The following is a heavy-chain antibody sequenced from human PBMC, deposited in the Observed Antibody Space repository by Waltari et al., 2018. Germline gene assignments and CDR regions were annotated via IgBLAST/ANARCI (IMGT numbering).Heavy chain of an antibody. D-gene: IGHD6-19*01. CDR2: IIPIFGTA. J-gene: IGHJ2*01. CDR1: GGTFSSYA. CDR3: ARQEQWLVQSGWYFDL. V-gene: IGHV1-69*08. Sequence: QVQLVQSGAEVKKPGSSVKVSCKASGGTFSSYAISWVRQAPGQGLEWMGRIIPIFGTANYAQKFQGRVTITADKSTSTAYMELSSLRSEDTAVYYCARQEQWLVQSGWYFDLWGRGTLVTVSS.